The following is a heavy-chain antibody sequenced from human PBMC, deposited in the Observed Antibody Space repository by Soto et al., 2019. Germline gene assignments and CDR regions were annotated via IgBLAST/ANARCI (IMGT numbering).Heavy chain of an antibody. J-gene: IGHJ6*02. V-gene: IGHV4-4*02. D-gene: IGHD4-17*01. CDR1: GGSISSSNW. Sequence: QVQLQESGPGLVKPSGTLSLTCAVSGGSISSSNWWSWVRQPPGKGLEWIGEIYHSGSTNYNPSLKSRVTTSVDKSKNQFSLKLSSVTAADTALYYCARVLTVTTDYYYGMDVWGQGTTVTVSS. CDR3: ARVLTVTTDYYYGMDV. CDR2: IYHSGST.